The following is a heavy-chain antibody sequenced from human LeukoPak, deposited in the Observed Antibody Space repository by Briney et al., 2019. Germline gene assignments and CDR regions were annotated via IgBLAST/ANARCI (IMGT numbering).Heavy chain of an antibody. D-gene: IGHD4-17*01. Sequence: GESLRISCKGSGYSFSNYWIGWVRQMPGKGLEWMGNIYPGGSETRYSPSFQGQVTISVDKSTTTAYLQWSRLKASDTAMYYCARLTSVTLPFDFWGQGTLVTDSS. CDR2: IYPGGSET. J-gene: IGHJ4*02. CDR3: ARLTSVTLPFDF. CDR1: GYSFSNYW. V-gene: IGHV5-51*01.